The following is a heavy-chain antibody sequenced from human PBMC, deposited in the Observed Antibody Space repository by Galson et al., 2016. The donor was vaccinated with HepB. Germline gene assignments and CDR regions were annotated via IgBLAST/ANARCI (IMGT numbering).Heavy chain of an antibody. Sequence: SLRLSCAASGFTFSDYYMHWVRQGSGRGLMWVSRISSDGNTTTYADSVKGRFTISRDHAKNTLYLQMNSLRAEDTAMYFCTRDLATVADTWFDPWGQGTPVTVSS. V-gene: IGHV3-74*01. D-gene: IGHD6-19*01. CDR1: GFTFSDYY. CDR3: TRDLATVADTWFDP. CDR2: ISSDGNTT. J-gene: IGHJ5*02.